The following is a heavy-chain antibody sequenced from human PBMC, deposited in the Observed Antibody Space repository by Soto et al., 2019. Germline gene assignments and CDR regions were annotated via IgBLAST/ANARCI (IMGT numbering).Heavy chain of an antibody. CDR3: ARDVLLWFGELLPGYYYYGMDV. V-gene: IGHV3-33*01. Sequence: QVQLVESGGGVVQPGRSLRLSCAASGFTFSSYGMHWVRQAPGKGLEWVAVIWYDGSNKYYADSVKGRFTISRDNSKNTLYLQMNSLRAEDTGVYYCARDVLLWFGELLPGYYYYGMDVWGQGTTVTVSS. CDR1: GFTFSSYG. CDR2: IWYDGSNK. D-gene: IGHD3-10*01. J-gene: IGHJ6*02.